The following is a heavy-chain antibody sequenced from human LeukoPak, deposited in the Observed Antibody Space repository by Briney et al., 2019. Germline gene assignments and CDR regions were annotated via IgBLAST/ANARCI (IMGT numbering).Heavy chain of an antibody. CDR1: GYSISSGYY. CDR2: IYHSGST. Sequence: SETLSLTCTVSGYSISSGYYWGWIRQPPGKGLEWIGSIYHSGSTYYNPSLKSRVTISVDESKNQFSLKLSSVTAADTAVHYCAREGASGWNYGGGYMDVWGKGTTVTVSS. J-gene: IGHJ6*04. V-gene: IGHV4-38-2*02. D-gene: IGHD4-23*01. CDR3: AREGASGWNYGGGYMDV.